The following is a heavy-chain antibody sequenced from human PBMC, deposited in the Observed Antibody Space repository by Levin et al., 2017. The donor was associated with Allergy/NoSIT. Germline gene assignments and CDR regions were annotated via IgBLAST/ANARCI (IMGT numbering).Heavy chain of an antibody. V-gene: IGHV3-30-3*01. J-gene: IGHJ4*02. D-gene: IGHD2-15*01. CDR1: GFTFSDYA. Sequence: PGGSLRLSCAASGFTFSDYAMYWVRQAPGKGLEWVSVISYDGSSKYYANSVKGRFTISRDNSKNTLYVQMNSLRAEDTAVYYCARDGCACDTCYRSFDYWGQGTLVTVSS. CDR3: ARDGCACDTCYRSFDY. CDR2: ISYDGSSK.